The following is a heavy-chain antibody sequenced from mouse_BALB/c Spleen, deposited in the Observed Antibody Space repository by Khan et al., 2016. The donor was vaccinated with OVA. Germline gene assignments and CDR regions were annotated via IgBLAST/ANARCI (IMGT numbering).Heavy chain of an antibody. CDR2: IWSDGST. V-gene: IGHV2-6-1*01. CDR1: GFSLNNYG. J-gene: IGHJ4*01. D-gene: IGHD2-10*01. Sequence: VKLLESGPGLVAPSQSLSITCTISGFSLNNYGVHWVRQPPGKGLEWLVVIWSDGSTAYNSALNSRLSISKDNSKSQVFLKMNSLQTDDTAMYYCARQPYYHYYIMDYWGQGTSVTVSS. CDR3: ARQPYYHYYIMDY.